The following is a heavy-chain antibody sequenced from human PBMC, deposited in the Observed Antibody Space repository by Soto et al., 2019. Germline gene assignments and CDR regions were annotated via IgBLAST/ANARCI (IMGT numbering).Heavy chain of an antibody. CDR2: ISGSGGST. CDR1: GFTFSSYA. V-gene: IGHV3-23*01. D-gene: IGHD2-15*01. J-gene: IGHJ6*02. CDR3: AKVGYCSGDSCHGGDYYYYYGMDV. Sequence: PGGSLRLSCAASGFTFSSYAMSWVRQAPGKGLEWVSAISGSGGSTYYADSVKGRFTISRDNSKTTLYLQMNSLRAEDTAVYNCAKVGYCSGDSCHGGDYYYYYGMDVWGQGTTVTVSS.